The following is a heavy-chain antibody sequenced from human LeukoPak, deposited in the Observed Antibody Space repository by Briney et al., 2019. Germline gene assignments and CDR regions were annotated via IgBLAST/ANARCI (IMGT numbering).Heavy chain of an antibody. V-gene: IGHV4-39*01. D-gene: IGHD5-18*01. CDR3: ASHQARAAIAPHGLRHNYCDC. Sequence: SETLSLTCTVSGGSISSSSYYWGWTRQPPGKGLEWIGSIYYSGTTYDNPALKTRITISVDTSKNQFSLKRSSVAAAGPAVYYCASHQARAAIAPHGLRHNYCDCWVQGSLLAVSS. CDR1: GGSISSSSYY. CDR2: IYYSGTT. J-gene: IGHJ4*02.